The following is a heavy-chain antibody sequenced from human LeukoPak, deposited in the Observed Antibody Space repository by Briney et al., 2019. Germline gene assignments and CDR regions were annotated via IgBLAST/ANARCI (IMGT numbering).Heavy chain of an antibody. V-gene: IGHV1-18*04. D-gene: IGHD1-26*01. CDR1: GYTFTGYY. CDR2: ISAYNGNT. Sequence: ASVKVSCKASGYTFTGYYMHWVRQAPGQGLEWMGWISAYNGNTNYAQKLQGRVTMTTDTSTSTAYMELRSLRSDDTAVYYCARDSYVGAPDSDFDYWGQGTLVTVSS. J-gene: IGHJ4*02. CDR3: ARDSYVGAPDSDFDY.